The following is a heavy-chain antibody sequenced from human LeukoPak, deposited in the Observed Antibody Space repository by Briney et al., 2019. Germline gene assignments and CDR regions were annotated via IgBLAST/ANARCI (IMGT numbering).Heavy chain of an antibody. D-gene: IGHD3-22*01. CDR2: ISSSSSYI. Sequence: GGSLRLSCAASGFTFSSYSMNWVRQAPGKGLEWVSSISSSSSYIYYADSVKGRFTISRDNAKNSLCLQMNSLRAEDTAVYYCATKRGSGYEDDYWGQGTLVTVSS. CDR1: GFTFSSYS. V-gene: IGHV3-21*01. J-gene: IGHJ4*02. CDR3: ATKRGSGYEDDY.